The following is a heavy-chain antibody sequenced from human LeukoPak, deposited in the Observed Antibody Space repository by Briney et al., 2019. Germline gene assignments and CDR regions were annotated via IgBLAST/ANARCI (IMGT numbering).Heavy chain of an antibody. D-gene: IGHD4-4*01. J-gene: IGHJ6*02. Sequence: GGSLRLSCAASGFTFSSYGMHWVRQAPGKGLEWVANIKQDGSEKYYVDSVKGRFTISRDNAKNSLYLQMNSLRAEDTAVYYCARDTGTTIYDYYYYGMDVWGQGTTVTVSS. CDR2: IKQDGSEK. V-gene: IGHV3-7*01. CDR3: ARDTGTTIYDYYYYGMDV. CDR1: GFTFSSYG.